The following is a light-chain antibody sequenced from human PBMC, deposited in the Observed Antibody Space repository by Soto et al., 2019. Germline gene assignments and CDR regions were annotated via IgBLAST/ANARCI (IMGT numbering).Light chain of an antibody. J-gene: IGLJ2*01. V-gene: IGLV2-8*01. CDR1: SRDVGGYNY. Sequence: QSVLTQPPSASGSPGQSVTISCTGTSRDVGGYNYVSWYQQHPGKAPKLVMYEVTERPSGVPERFSGSKSGNTASLTVSGLQDEDEAEYYCASYAGNNNFVVFGGGTKLPS. CDR3: ASYAGNNNFVV. CDR2: EVT.